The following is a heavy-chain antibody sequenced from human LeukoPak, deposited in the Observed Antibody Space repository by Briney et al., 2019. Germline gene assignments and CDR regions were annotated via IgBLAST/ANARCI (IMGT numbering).Heavy chain of an antibody. CDR1: SGSFSGYY. CDR3: ARSYDSSGYYYVY. D-gene: IGHD3-22*01. V-gene: IGHV4-34*01. CDR2: INHSGST. J-gene: IGHJ4*02. Sequence: SETLSLTCAVYSGSFSGYYWSWIRQPPGKGLEWIGEINHSGSTNYNPPLKSRVTISVDTSKNQFSLKLSSVTAADTAVYYCARSYDSSGYYYVYWGQGTLVTVSS.